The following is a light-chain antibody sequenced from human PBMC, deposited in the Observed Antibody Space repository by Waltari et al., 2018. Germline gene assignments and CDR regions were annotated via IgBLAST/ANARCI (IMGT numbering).Light chain of an antibody. J-gene: IGKJ4*01. CDR1: QSVDTNY. Sequence: IVLTQSPGTLSLSPGERATLSCRASQSVDTNYLAWYQQRPGQAPRLLIYGTFNRATGIPDRFSGSGSGTDFTLGITRLEPEDSAIYYCQQYSSASLTFGGGTKMEI. V-gene: IGKV3-20*01. CDR3: QQYSSASLT. CDR2: GTF.